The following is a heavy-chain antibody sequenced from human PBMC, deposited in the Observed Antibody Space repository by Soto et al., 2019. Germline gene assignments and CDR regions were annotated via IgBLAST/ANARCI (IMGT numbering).Heavy chain of an antibody. J-gene: IGHJ4*02. Sequence: GGSLRLSCAASGFSVTSNYMTWVRQAPGKGLECVASIRSKADGETTEYAASVKDRFTISRDDSKSIAYLQMNSLRIEDTSVYYCTFWSGLSHFDYWGQGTPVTAPQ. V-gene: IGHV3-49*02. CDR2: IRSKADGETT. D-gene: IGHD3-3*01. CDR1: GFSVTSNY. CDR3: TFWSGLSHFDY.